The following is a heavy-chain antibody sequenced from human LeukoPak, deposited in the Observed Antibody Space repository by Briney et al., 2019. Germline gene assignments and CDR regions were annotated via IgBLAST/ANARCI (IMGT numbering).Heavy chain of an antibody. J-gene: IGHJ5*02. CDR2: IYPGDSDT. V-gene: IGHV5-51*01. Sequence: GESLKISCKGSGYSFTSYWIGWVRQMPGKGLEWMGIIYPGDSDTRYSPSFQGQVTISADKSISTAYLQWSSLKASDTAMYYCARRGDGYNSPSGWFDPWGQGTLVTVSS. D-gene: IGHD5-24*01. CDR1: GYSFTSYW. CDR3: ARRGDGYNSPSGWFDP.